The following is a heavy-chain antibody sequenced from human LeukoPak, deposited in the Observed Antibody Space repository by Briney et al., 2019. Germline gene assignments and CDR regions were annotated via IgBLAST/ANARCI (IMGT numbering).Heavy chain of an antibody. D-gene: IGHD2-8*01. CDR2: FDPEDGET. J-gene: IGHJ4*02. Sequence: ASVKVSCKVSGYTLTELSMHWVRQAPGKGLEWMGGFDPEDGETIYAQKFQGRVTMTEDTSTDTAYMELSSLRSEDTAVYYCAIMGYCTNGVCYTNDHFDYWGQGTLVTVSS. CDR1: GYTLTELS. V-gene: IGHV1-24*01. CDR3: AIMGYCTNGVCYTNDHFDY.